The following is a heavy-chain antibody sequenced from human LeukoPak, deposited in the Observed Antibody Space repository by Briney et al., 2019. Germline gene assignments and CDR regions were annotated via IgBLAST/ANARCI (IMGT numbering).Heavy chain of an antibody. Sequence: PSETLSLTCAVYGGSFSGYYWSWIRQPPGKGLEWIGEINHSGSTNYNPSLKSRVTISVDKSKNQFSLKLSSVTAADTAVYYCARVGGIGNLDYWGQGTLVTVSS. J-gene: IGHJ4*02. D-gene: IGHD3-3*02. CDR3: ARVGGIGNLDY. CDR2: INHSGST. V-gene: IGHV4-34*01. CDR1: GGSFSGYY.